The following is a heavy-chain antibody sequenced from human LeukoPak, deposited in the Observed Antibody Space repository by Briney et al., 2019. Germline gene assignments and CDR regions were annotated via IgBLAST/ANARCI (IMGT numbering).Heavy chain of an antibody. CDR3: ARGPSPYYYMDV. D-gene: IGHD6-6*01. Sequence: SETLSLTCAVYGGSFSGYYWSWIRQPPGKGLEWIGEINHSGSTNYNPSLKSRVTISVDTSKNQFSLKLSSVTAADTAVYYCARGPSPYYYMDVWGKGTTVTVSS. CDR2: INHSGST. CDR1: GGSFSGYY. J-gene: IGHJ6*03. V-gene: IGHV4-34*01.